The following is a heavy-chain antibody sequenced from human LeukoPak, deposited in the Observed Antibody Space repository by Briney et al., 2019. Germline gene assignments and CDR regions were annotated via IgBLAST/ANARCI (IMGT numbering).Heavy chain of an antibody. D-gene: IGHD3-22*01. CDR3: ARVDDRGHYYDSSGPRKLFDY. CDR1: GYTFTSYY. Sequence: ASVKVSCKASGYTFTSYYMHWVRQAPGQGLEWMGWINPYSGDTEYAQKFRGRVTMTRDTSISTAYMELSRLRSDDTAVYYCARVDDRGHYYDSSGPRKLFDYWGQGTLVTVSS. CDR2: INPYSGDT. V-gene: IGHV1-2*02. J-gene: IGHJ4*02.